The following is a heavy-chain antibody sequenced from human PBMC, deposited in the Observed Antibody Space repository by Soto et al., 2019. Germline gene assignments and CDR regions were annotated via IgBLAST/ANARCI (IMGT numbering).Heavy chain of an antibody. CDR3: AAIPGIAVAGESYYYGMDV. J-gene: IGHJ6*02. CDR1: GYTFTSYA. Sequence: ASVKVSCKASGYTFTSYAMHRVRQAAGQRLEWMGWINAGNGNTKYSQKFQGRVTITTDTSTSTAYMELRSLRSDDTAVYYCAAIPGIAVAGESYYYGMDVWGQGTTVTVSS. D-gene: IGHD6-19*01. V-gene: IGHV1-3*01. CDR2: INAGNGNT.